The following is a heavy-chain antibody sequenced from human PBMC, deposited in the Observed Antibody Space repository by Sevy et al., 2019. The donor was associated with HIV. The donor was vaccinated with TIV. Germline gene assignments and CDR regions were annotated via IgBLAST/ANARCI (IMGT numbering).Heavy chain of an antibody. CDR2: MFYTGST. CDR3: ARVGGLTDYGMDV. CDR1: GGSVSSDAYY. Sequence: SETLSLTCTVSGGSVSSDAYYWSWIRQPRGKGLEYIAYMFYTGSTNYNPSLMSRVTISVDTSKNQFSLKLTSVTAADTAVYYCARVGGLTDYGMDVWGQRTTVTVSS. V-gene: IGHV4-61*08. J-gene: IGHJ6*02. D-gene: IGHD1-26*01.